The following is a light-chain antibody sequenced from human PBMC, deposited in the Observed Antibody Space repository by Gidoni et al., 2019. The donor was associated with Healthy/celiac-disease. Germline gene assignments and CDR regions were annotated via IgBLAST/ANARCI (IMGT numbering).Light chain of an antibody. CDR3: QQYYSTPLT. V-gene: IGKV4-1*01. J-gene: IGKJ5*01. CDR2: WAS. CDR1: QSVLYSSNNKNY. Sequence: DIVMTQSPDSLAVSLGERATINCKSSQSVLYSSNNKNYLAWYQQKPGQPPKLLIYWASTRESGVPARFSGSGSGTDFPLTISSLQAEYVAVYYCQQYYSTPLTFGQGTRLEIK.